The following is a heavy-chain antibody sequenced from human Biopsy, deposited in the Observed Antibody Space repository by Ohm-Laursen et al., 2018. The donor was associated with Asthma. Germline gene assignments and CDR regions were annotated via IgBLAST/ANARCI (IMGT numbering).Heavy chain of an antibody. Sequence: SLRLSCAAFGFSFDDCAMHWVRQAPGKGLEWVSGISWNSGNIDYADSVKGRFTISRDNAKNSLYLQMQSLRPEDTAFYYCAKSADYYDSTDYLDFWGRGTLVTVSS. J-gene: IGHJ4*01. D-gene: IGHD3-22*01. V-gene: IGHV3-9*01. CDR1: GFSFDDCA. CDR3: AKSADYYDSTDYLDF. CDR2: ISWNSGNI.